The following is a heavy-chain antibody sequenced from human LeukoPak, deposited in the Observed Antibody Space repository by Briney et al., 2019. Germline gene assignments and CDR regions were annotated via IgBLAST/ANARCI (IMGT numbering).Heavy chain of an antibody. V-gene: IGHV1-18*01. CDR1: GYTLTSYG. J-gene: IGHJ4*02. CDR2: ISAYNGNT. D-gene: IGHD3-3*01. CDR3: ASSYDFWSGYYTLYY. Sequence: ASVKVSCKASGYTLTSYGISWVRQAPGQGLEWMGWISAYNGNTNYAQKLQGRVTMTTDTSTSTAYMELRSLRSDDTAVYYCASSYDFWSGYYTLYYWGQGTLVTVSS.